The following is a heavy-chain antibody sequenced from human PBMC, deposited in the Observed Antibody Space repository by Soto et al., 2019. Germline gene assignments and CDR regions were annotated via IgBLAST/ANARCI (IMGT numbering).Heavy chain of an antibody. V-gene: IGHV1-18*01. D-gene: IGHD2-2*01. CDR3: ARAHISVVVPAAFDY. CDR1: GYTFTSYG. CDR2: ISAYNGNT. J-gene: IGHJ4*02. Sequence: GASVKVSCKASGYTFTSYGISWVRQAPGQRLEWMGWISAYNGNTNYAQKLQGRVTMTTDTSTSTAYMELRSLRSDDTAVYYCARAHISVVVPAAFDYWGQGTLVTVSS.